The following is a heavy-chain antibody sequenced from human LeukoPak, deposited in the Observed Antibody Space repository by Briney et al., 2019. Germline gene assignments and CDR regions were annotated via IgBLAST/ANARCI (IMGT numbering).Heavy chain of an antibody. V-gene: IGHV3-9*01. Sequence: GGSLRLSCAASGFTFDDYAMHWVRQAPGKGLEWVSGISWNSGSIGYADSVKGRFTISRDSAKNSLYLRMNSLRAEDTALYYCAKDTHYYRSGSYYNVDYWGQGTLVTVSS. CDR1: GFTFDDYA. CDR3: AKDTHYYRSGSYYNVDY. D-gene: IGHD3-10*01. CDR2: ISWNSGSI. J-gene: IGHJ4*02.